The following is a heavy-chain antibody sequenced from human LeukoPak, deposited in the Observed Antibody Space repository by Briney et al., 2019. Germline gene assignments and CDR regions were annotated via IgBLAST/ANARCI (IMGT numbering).Heavy chain of an antibody. V-gene: IGHV3-74*01. J-gene: IGHJ3*02. CDR1: GFTFSNYW. CDR2: IYSEERTT. CDR3: AKDQAYCGGDCYLGAFDI. D-gene: IGHD2-21*01. Sequence: TGGSLRLSCAASGFTFSNYWMHWVRQAPGKGLMWVSRIYSEERTTTYADSVKGRFTISRDNANNMLYLQVNSLRAEDTAVYYCAKDQAYCGGDCYLGAFDIWGQGTMVTVSS.